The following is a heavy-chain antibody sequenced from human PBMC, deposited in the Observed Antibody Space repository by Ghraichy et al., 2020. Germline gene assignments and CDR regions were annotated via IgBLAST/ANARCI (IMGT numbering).Heavy chain of an antibody. V-gene: IGHV3-49*03. CDR3: TRDASLYDFVKPDRYYYYMDV. D-gene: IGHD3-16*01. CDR2: IRRKTYGGTT. CDR1: GFTFGDYA. Sequence: GGSLRLSCTASGFTFGDYAMSWFRQAPGKGLEWVGFIRRKTYGGTTEYAASVKGRFTVSRDDSKSIAYLQMNSLKSEDTAVYYCTRDASLYDFVKPDRYYYYMDVWGKGTTVTVSS. J-gene: IGHJ6*03.